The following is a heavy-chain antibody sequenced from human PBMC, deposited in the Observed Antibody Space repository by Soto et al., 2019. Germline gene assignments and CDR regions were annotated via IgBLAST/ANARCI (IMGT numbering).Heavy chain of an antibody. D-gene: IGHD7-27*01. V-gene: IGHV3-74*01. CDR1: GFTFSNHW. CDR3: ARNNWGIDY. J-gene: IGHJ4*02. CDR2: INSDGSST. Sequence: GGSLRLSCAASGFTFSNHWMHWVRQAPGKGLVWVARINSDGSSTSCADSVEGRFTISRDNAKNTLYLQMNGLRAEDTAVYYCARNNWGIDYWGQGTLVTVSS.